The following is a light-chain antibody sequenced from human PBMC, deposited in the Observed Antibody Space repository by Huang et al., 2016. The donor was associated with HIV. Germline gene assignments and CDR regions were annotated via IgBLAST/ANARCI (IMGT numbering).Light chain of an antibody. V-gene: IGKV2-28*01. Sequence: DIVMTQSPLSLPVTPGEPASISCRSSQSLLHSNVYNYLDWYLQKPGQSPQLLIYLGSNRASGVPDRFSGSGSGTDCTLKISRMEAEDVGVYYCMQALQTPWTFGQGTKVEIK. CDR1: QSLLHSNVYNY. CDR2: LGS. J-gene: IGKJ1*01. CDR3: MQALQTPWT.